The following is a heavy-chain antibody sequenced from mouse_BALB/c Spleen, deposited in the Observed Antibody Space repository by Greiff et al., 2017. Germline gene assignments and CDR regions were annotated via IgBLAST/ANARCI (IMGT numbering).Heavy chain of an antibody. CDR1: GFTFSSYA. V-gene: IGHV5-6-5*01. CDR3: ARGGEVYYDYDDAMDY. D-gene: IGHD2-4*01. J-gene: IGHJ4*01. CDR2: ISSGGST. Sequence: EVQGVESGGGLVKPGGSLKLSCAASGFTFSSYAMSWVRQTPEKRLEWVASISSGGSTYYPDSVKGRFTISRDNARNILYLQMSSLRSEDTAMYYCARGGEVYYDYDDAMDYWGQGTSVTVSS.